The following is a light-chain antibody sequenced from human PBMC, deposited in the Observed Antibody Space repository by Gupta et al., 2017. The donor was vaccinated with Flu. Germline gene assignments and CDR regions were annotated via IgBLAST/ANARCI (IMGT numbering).Light chain of an antibody. V-gene: IGLV2-11*01. Sequence: SALTQPRSVSASPGQSVTFSCTGSSSDVAVYDSVYWYHQHPGKAPRLMIYDVNKRPSGAPDPVYGSKSGNSAAITIPGLQAEEEADYYYYAYTVRNTGNFVFGAGTKVTVL. CDR3: YAYTVRNTGNFV. J-gene: IGLJ1*01. CDR2: DVN. CDR1: SSDVAVYDS.